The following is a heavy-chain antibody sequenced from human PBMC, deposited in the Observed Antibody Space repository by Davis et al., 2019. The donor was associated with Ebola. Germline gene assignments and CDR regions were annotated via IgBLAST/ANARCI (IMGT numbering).Heavy chain of an antibody. CDR2: IDHSGSA. CDR3: ARAQVPTDFDY. J-gene: IGHJ4*02. CDR1: GRSFSGYY. V-gene: IGHV4-34*01. Sequence: PSETLSLTCAVYGRSFSGYYWSWIRQPPGKGLEWIGDIDHSGSANYNPSLKSRVTISVDTSKNQFSLKLSSVTAADTAVYYCARAQVPTDFDYWGQGTLVTVSS. D-gene: IGHD1-26*01.